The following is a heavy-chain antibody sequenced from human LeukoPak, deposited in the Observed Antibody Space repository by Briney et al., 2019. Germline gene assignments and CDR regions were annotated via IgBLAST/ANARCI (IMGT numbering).Heavy chain of an antibody. V-gene: IGHV3-74*01. D-gene: IGHD1-26*01. Sequence: GGSLRLSCAASGFTFSRYWMHWVRQAPGKGLVWISGINTDGSTTSYADSVKGRFTISRDNANNTLYLQTNSLRAEDTAVYYCARNSGSNRPVDCWGQGTLVAVSS. CDR2: INTDGSTT. CDR3: ARNSGSNRPVDC. CDR1: GFTFSRYW. J-gene: IGHJ4*02.